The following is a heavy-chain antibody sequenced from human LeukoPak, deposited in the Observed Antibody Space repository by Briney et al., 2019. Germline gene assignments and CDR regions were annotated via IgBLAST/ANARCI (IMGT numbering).Heavy chain of an antibody. V-gene: IGHV3-23*01. J-gene: IGHJ3*02. Sequence: GGSLRLSCAASGFTFSGNAMTWVRQTPGKGLNWVSTISGSGDGTYYADFVKGRFTISRDNSKNTLYLQMNSLRAEDTAVYYCAKERIWGQGTMVTVSS. CDR1: GFTFSGNA. CDR3: AKERI. CDR2: ISGSGDGT.